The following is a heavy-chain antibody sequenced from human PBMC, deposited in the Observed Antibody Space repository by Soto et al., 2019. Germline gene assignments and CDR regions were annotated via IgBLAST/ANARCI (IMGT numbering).Heavy chain of an antibody. D-gene: IGHD6-13*01. Sequence: EVQLLESGGGLVQPGGSLRLSCAASGFTFSSYAMSWVRQAPGKGLEWASSSRASGGGTYYAASVKGRFTISRDDSKNTLYLQMNSLRAEDTAIYFCAKDEQQFALWGYLDYWGQGTLVTVSS. V-gene: IGHV3-23*01. J-gene: IGHJ4*02. CDR2: SRASGGGT. CDR1: GFTFSSYA. CDR3: AKDEQQFALWGYLDY.